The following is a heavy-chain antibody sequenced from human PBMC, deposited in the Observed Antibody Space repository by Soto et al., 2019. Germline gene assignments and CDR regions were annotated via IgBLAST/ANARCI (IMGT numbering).Heavy chain of an antibody. CDR2: ICYDGSNK. CDR1: GFTFSSYG. J-gene: IGHJ6*04. D-gene: IGHD1-26*01. CDR3: ARGERGSYVFYFYGMDV. Sequence: QVQLVESGGGVVQPGRSLRLSCAASGFTFSSYGMHWVRQAPGKWLEWVAVICYDGSNKYYADSVKGRFTISRDNSKTTMYLQMNSLRAEDTAVYYCARGERGSYVFYFYGMDVWGKGNTVTVS. V-gene: IGHV3-33*01.